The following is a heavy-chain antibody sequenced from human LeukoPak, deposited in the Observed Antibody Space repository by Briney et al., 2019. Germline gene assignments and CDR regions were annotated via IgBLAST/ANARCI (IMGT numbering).Heavy chain of an antibody. D-gene: IGHD6-13*01. CDR1: GGSISSYY. Sequence: PSETLSLTCTVSGGSISSYYWSWIRQPAGKGLEWIGRIHTSGSTNYNPSLKSRVTMSVDTSKRQFSLKLSSVTAADTAVYYCARDIAAAAGAYYYYYMDVWGKGTTVTVSS. V-gene: IGHV4-4*07. J-gene: IGHJ6*03. CDR2: IHTSGST. CDR3: ARDIAAAAGAYYYYYMDV.